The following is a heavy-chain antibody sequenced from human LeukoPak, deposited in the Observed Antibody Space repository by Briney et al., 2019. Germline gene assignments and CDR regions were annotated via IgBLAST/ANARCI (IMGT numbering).Heavy chain of an antibody. CDR1: GFTFSTYN. CDR2: ISTSSNYI. V-gene: IGHV3-21*01. CDR3: ARDVGAAAPDAFDI. D-gene: IGHD1-26*01. J-gene: IGHJ3*02. Sequence: PGXXLRLSCAASGFTFSTYNMNWVRQAPGKGPEWVSSISTSSNYIYYADSVKGRFTISRDNAENSLYLQMNSLRVEDTDVYYCARDVGAAAPDAFDIWGQGTMVTVSS.